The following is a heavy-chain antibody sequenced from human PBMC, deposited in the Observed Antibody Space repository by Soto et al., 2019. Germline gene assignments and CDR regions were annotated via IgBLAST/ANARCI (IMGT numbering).Heavy chain of an antibody. D-gene: IGHD3-3*01. Sequence: PGGSLRLSCAASGFTFSSYSMNWVRQAPGKGLEYVSAISSNGGSTYYADSVKGRFTISRDNSKNTLYLQMSSLRAEDTAVYYCVKAHYYDFWSGPPIADYWGQGTLVTVSS. V-gene: IGHV3-64D*08. CDR2: ISSNGGST. CDR1: GFTFSSYS. J-gene: IGHJ4*02. CDR3: VKAHYYDFWSGPPIADY.